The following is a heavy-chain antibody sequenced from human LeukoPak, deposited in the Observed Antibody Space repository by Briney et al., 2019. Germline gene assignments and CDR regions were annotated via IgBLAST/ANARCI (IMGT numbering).Heavy chain of an antibody. V-gene: IGHV3-30*18. D-gene: IGHD5-24*01. Sequence: GGSLSPSCPASGFTSSSYGRNWVRQAPGKGREWVAVISYDGSNKYYATSVKGRFTISRDNSKNTLYLQMNSLRAEDTAVYYCAKDREKWLQWDYFDYWGQGTLVTVSS. CDR2: ISYDGSNK. CDR1: GFTSSSYG. J-gene: IGHJ4*02. CDR3: AKDREKWLQWDYFDY.